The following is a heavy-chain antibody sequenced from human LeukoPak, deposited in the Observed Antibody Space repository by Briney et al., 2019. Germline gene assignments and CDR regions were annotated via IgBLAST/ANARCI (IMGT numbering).Heavy chain of an antibody. CDR3: ARGGHIAIPPYGFDY. CDR2: INYSGAT. CDR1: GVSIRSNY. Sequence: PSETLFLTCTVSGVSIRSNYWSWVRRPPGKGLEWIANINYSGATYYNPSLRSRVTISIDTSKSQFSLKLTSVTVADTAVDYCARGGHIAIPPYGFDYWGQGALVTVSS. J-gene: IGHJ4*02. V-gene: IGHV4-59*01. D-gene: IGHD4-17*01.